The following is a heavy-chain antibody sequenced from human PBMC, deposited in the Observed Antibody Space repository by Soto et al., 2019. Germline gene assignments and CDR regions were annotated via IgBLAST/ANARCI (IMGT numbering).Heavy chain of an antibody. V-gene: IGHV3-9*01. CDR2: ITWNRSSI. Sequence: LRLSCAASGFIFNTYAMHWVRQAPGKGLEWVAVITWNRSSIYYADSVKGRFTISRDNAKNSLYLQMNSLRAEDTALYYCAKADDYGDYLGYMAVWGKGTSVTVSS. J-gene: IGHJ6*03. CDR3: AKADDYGDYLGYMAV. CDR1: GFIFNTYA. D-gene: IGHD4-17*01.